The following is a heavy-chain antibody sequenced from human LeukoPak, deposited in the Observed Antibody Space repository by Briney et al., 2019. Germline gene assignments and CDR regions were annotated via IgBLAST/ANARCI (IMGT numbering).Heavy chain of an antibody. CDR1: RGSPTRYS. V-gene: IGHV4-59*08. J-gene: IGHJ6*03. Sequence: PETLSLTCTLSRGSPTRYSRSWVRQPPGKGLEWSGYIYYTVSTNYNPSPKSPDTISPDTTRKQRSLKLRTVTAADTPVYYCVIVVLYIDVWGKGTTVTVSS. CDR3: VIVVLYIDV. CDR2: IYYTVST. D-gene: IGHD2-15*01.